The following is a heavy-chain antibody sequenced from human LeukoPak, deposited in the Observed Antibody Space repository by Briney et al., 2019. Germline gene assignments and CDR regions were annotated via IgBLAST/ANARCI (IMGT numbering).Heavy chain of an antibody. CDR3: ITPLPYSAQ. CDR2: IEPKTDGETT. J-gene: IGHJ4*02. D-gene: IGHD2-21*01. V-gene: IGHV3-15*04. CDR1: GFTFSTYS. Sequence: PGGSLRLSCAASGFTFSTYSMNWVRQAPGKGLEWVGRIEPKTDGETTEYAAPVKDRFSISRDDSKSMMYLQMNSLKTEDTAVYYCITPLPYSAQGGQGTLVTVSS.